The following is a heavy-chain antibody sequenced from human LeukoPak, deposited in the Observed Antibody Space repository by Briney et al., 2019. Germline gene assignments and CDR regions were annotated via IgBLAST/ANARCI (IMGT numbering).Heavy chain of an antibody. J-gene: IGHJ6*02. V-gene: IGHV1-2*02. CDR1: GYTFTGYY. D-gene: IGHD6-13*01. CDR2: INPNSGGT. Sequence: ASVKVSCKASGYTFTGYYMHWVRQAPGQGLEWMGWINPNSGGTNYAQEFQGRVTMTRDTSISTAYMELSRLRSDDTAVYYCARSYGSSSWNNYYYYGMDVWGQGTTVTVSS. CDR3: ARSYGSSSWNNYYYYGMDV.